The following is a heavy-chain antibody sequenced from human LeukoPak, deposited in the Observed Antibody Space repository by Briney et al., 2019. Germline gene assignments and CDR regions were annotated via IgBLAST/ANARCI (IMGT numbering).Heavy chain of an antibody. D-gene: IGHD5-24*01. V-gene: IGHV3-13*01. Sequence: PGGSLRLSCAASGFTFSSYDMHWVRQATGKGLEWVSAIGTAGDTYYPGSVKGRFTISRENAKNTLYLQMNSLRAEDTAVYYCARAERWLQASGSHFDYWGQGTLVTVSS. CDR2: IGTAGDT. CDR1: GFTFSSYD. CDR3: ARAERWLQASGSHFDY. J-gene: IGHJ4*02.